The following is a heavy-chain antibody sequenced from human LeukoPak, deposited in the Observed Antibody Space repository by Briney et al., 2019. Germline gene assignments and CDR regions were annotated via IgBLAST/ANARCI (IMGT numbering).Heavy chain of an antibody. Sequence: GGSLRLSCAASGFTVSSNYMSWVRQAPGKGLEWVPTISGSGGSTYYADSVKGRFTISRDNSKDTLFLQINSLRAEDTAVYYCAKDRDASYYYDSSAYGHWGQGTLVTVSS. D-gene: IGHD3-22*01. V-gene: IGHV3-23*01. J-gene: IGHJ4*02. CDR1: GFTVSSNY. CDR2: ISGSGGST. CDR3: AKDRDASYYYDSSAYGH.